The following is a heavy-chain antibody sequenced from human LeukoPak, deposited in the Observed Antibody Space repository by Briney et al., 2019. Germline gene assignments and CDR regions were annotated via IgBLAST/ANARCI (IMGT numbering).Heavy chain of an antibody. V-gene: IGHV3-23*01. J-gene: IGHJ4*02. CDR3: AKDASGSYCPDY. CDR1: GVTFSVNA. CDR2: ISGSGANT. D-gene: IGHD1-26*01. Sequence: PGRSLRLSCATAGVTFSVNAMSWVRQAPGKGLEWVSGISGSGANTHYADSVKGRFTISRDSSKNTLYLQMNSLRAEDTATYYCAKDASGSYCPDYWGQGTLVTVSS.